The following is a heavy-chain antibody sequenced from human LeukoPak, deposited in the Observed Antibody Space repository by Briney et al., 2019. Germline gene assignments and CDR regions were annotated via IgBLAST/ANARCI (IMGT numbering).Heavy chain of an antibody. CDR3: ARDLDLSYYYDSSGPSAAFDI. Sequence: PSETLSLTCTVSGGSISSGSYYWSWIRQPAGKGLEWIVRIYTSGSTNYNPSLKSRVTISVDASKNQFSLKLSSVTAADTAVYYCARDLDLSYYYDSSGPSAAFDIWGQGTMVTVSS. J-gene: IGHJ3*02. D-gene: IGHD3-22*01. V-gene: IGHV4-61*02. CDR2: IYTSGST. CDR1: GGSISSGSYY.